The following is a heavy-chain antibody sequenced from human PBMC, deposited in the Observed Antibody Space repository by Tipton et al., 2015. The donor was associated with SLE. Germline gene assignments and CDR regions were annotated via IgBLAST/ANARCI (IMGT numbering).Heavy chain of an antibody. V-gene: IGHV4-38-2*01. J-gene: IGHJ4*02. D-gene: IGHD6-13*01. CDR1: NYSISSGYY. CDR2: IHHGGST. CDR3: ARQGAAGPGRPFGY. Sequence: TLSLTCDVSNYSISSGYYWGWIRQSPGKGLEWIGRIHHGGSTNYNPSLESRLTLSVDTSKNQFFLKLRSVTAADTAVYYCARQGAAGPGRPFGYWGQGTLVTVSS.